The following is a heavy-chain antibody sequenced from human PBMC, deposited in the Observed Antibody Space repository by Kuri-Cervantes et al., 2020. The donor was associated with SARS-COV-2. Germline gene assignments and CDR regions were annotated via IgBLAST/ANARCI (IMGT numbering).Heavy chain of an antibody. D-gene: IGHD2-15*01. CDR1: GFTFSSYG. J-gene: IGHJ6*02. V-gene: IGHV3-30*02. CDR3: GKDLAVAEDYYYYGMDV. CDR2: IRYDGSNK. Sequence: GGSLRLSCVASGFTFSSYGMHWVRQAPGKGLEWVAFIRYDGSNKYYADSVKGRFTISRDNSKNTLYLQMNSLRAEDTAVYYCGKDLAVAEDYYYYGMDVWGQGTTVTVSS.